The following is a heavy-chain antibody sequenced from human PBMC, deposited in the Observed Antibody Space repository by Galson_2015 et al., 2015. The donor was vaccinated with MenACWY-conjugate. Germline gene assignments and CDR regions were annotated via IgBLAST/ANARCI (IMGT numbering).Heavy chain of an antibody. V-gene: IGHV1-46*01. CDR2: INPSDGST. D-gene: IGHD3-10*01. CDR3: ARDLRRVSMVRGSIVPDAFDM. Sequence: SVQVSCKASGYTFTNYYIHWVRQAPGQGLEWMGIINPSDGSTNYAQKFQGRVTMTRETSTTTVYLELSSVRSEDTAVYYCARDLRRVSMVRGSIVPDAFDMWGQGTMVTVSS. J-gene: IGHJ3*02. CDR1: GYTFTNYY.